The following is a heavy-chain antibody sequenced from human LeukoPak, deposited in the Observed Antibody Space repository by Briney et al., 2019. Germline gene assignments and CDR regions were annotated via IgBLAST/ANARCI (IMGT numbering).Heavy chain of an antibody. CDR2: IRYDGSNK. D-gene: IGHD3-22*01. V-gene: IGHV3-30*02. CDR1: GFTFSSYG. J-gene: IGHJ4*02. CDR3: RGYCYDSSGYYPFDY. Sequence: GGSLRLSCAASGFTFSSYGMHWVRQAPGKGLEWVAFIRYDGSNKYYADSVKGRFTISRDNSRNTLYLQMNSLRAEDTAVYYCRGYCYDSSGYYPFDYWGQGTLVTVSS.